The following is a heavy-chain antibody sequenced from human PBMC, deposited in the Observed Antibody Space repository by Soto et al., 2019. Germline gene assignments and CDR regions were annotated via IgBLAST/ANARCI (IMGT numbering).Heavy chain of an antibody. D-gene: IGHD3-10*01. V-gene: IGHV3-30*18. Sequence: RLSCAASGFTFRSSAMHWVRQAPGKGLEWVAVLSYDGSNEKYADFVKGRFAISRDNSKNTLVLQINSLRVEDTAVYFCAKDMSFSGTYYPFDHWGQGALVTVYS. J-gene: IGHJ4*02. CDR3: AKDMSFSGTYYPFDH. CDR2: LSYDGSNE. CDR1: GFTFRSSA.